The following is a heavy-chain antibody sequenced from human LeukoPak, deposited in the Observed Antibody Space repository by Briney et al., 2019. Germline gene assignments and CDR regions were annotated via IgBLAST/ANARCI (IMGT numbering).Heavy chain of an antibody. V-gene: IGHV4-59*01. CDR1: GGSISSYY. CDR2: IYYSGST. CDR3: ARVVVAATRWFDP. D-gene: IGHD2-15*01. J-gene: IGHJ5*02. Sequence: SETLSLTCTVSGGSISSYYWSWIRQPPGKGLEWIGYIYYSGSTNYNPSLKSRVTISVDTSKNQFSLKLSSVTAADTAVYYCARVVVAATRWFDPWGQGTLVTVSS.